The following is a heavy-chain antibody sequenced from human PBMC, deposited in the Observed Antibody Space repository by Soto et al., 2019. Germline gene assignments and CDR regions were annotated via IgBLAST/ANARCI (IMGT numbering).Heavy chain of an antibody. D-gene: IGHD3-3*01. CDR2: ISAYNGNT. J-gene: IGHJ6*02. V-gene: IGHV1-18*01. CDR3: AREPYYDFWSGYLSYYYYYGMDV. CDR1: GYTFTSYG. Sequence: QVQLVQSGAEVKKPGASVKVSCKASGYTFTSYGISWVRQAPGQVLEWMGWISAYNGNTNYAQKLQDRLTMITDTATSTAYMVLRSLRSDETAVYYCAREPYYDFWSGYLSYYYYYGMDVWGQGTTVTVSS.